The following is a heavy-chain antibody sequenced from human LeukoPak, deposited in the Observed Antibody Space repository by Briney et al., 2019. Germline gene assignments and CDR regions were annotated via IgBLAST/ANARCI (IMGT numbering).Heavy chain of an antibody. J-gene: IGHJ4*01. CDR2: VTGRGVAT. D-gene: IGHD4-17*01. CDR1: GFAFRSYA. CDR3: ASDPNGDYVGALGF. V-gene: IGHV3-23*01. Sequence: GGSLRLSCADSGFAFRSYALAWVRQAPGKGLEWVSAVTGRGVATHYADSVKGRFTISRDNSKKTMYLQMNSLRAEDTAIYYCASDPNGDYVGALGFWGRGTLVTVSS.